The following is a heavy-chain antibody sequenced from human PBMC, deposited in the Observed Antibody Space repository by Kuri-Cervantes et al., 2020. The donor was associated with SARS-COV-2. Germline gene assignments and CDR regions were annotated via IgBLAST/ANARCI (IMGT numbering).Heavy chain of an antibody. J-gene: IGHJ5*02. V-gene: IGHV4-38-2*02. CDR2: IYHSGST. Sequence: GSLRLSCTVSGYSISSGYYWSWIRQPPGKGLEWIGSIYHSGSTYYNPSLKSRVTISVDTSKNQFSLKLSSVTAADTAVYYCARHVGYCSSTSCRQGIWFDPWGQGTLVTVSS. D-gene: IGHD2-2*01. CDR3: ARHVGYCSSTSCRQGIWFDP. CDR1: GYSISSGYY.